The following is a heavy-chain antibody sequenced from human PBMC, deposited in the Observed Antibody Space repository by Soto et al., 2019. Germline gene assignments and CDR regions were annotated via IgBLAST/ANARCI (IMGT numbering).Heavy chain of an antibody. V-gene: IGHV3-30-3*01. CDR3: ARDIVYCGGDCFHYYGMDV. CDR1: GFTFSSYA. D-gene: IGHD2-21*02. J-gene: IGHJ6*02. Sequence: QVQLVESGGGVVQPGRSLRLSCAASGFTFSSYAMHWVRQAPGKGLEWVAVISYDGSNKYYADSVKGRFTISRDNSKNTLYLQMNSLRAEDTAVYYCARDIVYCGGDCFHYYGMDVWGQGTTVTVSS. CDR2: ISYDGSNK.